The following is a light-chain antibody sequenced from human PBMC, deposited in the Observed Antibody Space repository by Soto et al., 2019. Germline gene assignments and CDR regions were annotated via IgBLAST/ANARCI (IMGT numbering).Light chain of an antibody. V-gene: IGKV3-11*01. CDR3: QQRSKFLCT. CDR2: DTS. Sequence: EIVLTQSPATLSLSPGERATLSCRASQSVSNYLAWYQQKPGQAPRLLMYDTSNRTPGIPTRFSGSGSGTDFTLTINSLEPEDFAVYFCQQRSKFLCTCGQGTKVEI. CDR1: QSVSNY. J-gene: IGKJ1*01.